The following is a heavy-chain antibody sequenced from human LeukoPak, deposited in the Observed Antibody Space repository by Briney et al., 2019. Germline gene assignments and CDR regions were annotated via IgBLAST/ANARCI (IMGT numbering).Heavy chain of an antibody. CDR3: ARTGFGDLEIRCDS. V-gene: IGHV3-23*01. Sequence: GGSLRLSCAASVYTLSSYSITCGRHAPGKGLECLSLIGATGDITYYTDSPKGRFTISRDNSKNTVYMQMDAVRARDTPVYICARTGFGDLEIRCDSWGQGTLVTVSS. CDR1: VYTLSSYS. J-gene: IGHJ5*01. D-gene: IGHD3-10*01. CDR2: IGATGDIT.